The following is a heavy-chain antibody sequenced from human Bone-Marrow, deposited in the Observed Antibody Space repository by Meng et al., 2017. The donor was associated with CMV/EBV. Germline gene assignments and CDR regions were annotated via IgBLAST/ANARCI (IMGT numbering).Heavy chain of an antibody. CDR1: GGSILSYY. V-gene: IGHV4-4*07. D-gene: IGHD2-15*01. Sequence: SGGSILSYYGSWIRQPAEKGLEWIGRIYTTESTNYSPSLKSRVTMSVDTSKNQFSLKLSSVTAADTAVYYCASAFCSGGNCYYLDHWGQGTLVTVSS. CDR2: IYTTEST. J-gene: IGHJ4*02. CDR3: ASAFCSGGNCYYLDH.